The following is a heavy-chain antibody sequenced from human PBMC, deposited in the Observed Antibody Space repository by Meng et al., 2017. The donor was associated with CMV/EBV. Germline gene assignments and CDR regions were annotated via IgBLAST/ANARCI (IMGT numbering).Heavy chain of an antibody. CDR3: ARYGMGAPAFGDYYYYGMDV. CDR1: GGSFSGYY. D-gene: IGHD2-2*01. J-gene: IGHJ6*02. V-gene: IGHV4-34*01. CDR2: INHSGST. Sequence: LRLSCAVYGGSFSGYYWSWIRQLPGKGLEWIGEINHSGSTNYNPSLKSRVTISVDTSKYQFSLKLSSVTAADTAVYYCARYGMGAPAFGDYYYYGMDVWGQGTTVTVSS.